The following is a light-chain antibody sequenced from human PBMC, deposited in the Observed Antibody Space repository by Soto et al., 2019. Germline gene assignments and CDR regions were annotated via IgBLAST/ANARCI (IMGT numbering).Light chain of an antibody. J-gene: IGKJ2*01. Sequence: EIVLTQSPGTLSLSPGDIATPSCRARQSFCSRYIAWYQQKPGQAPRLLIYGASRRATGIPDRFSGSGSGTDFTLTISRLERDDFAVLYCHQSGSSPYTLGQGPKQEIK. V-gene: IGKV3-20*01. CDR3: HQSGSSPYT. CDR1: QSFCSRY. CDR2: GAS.